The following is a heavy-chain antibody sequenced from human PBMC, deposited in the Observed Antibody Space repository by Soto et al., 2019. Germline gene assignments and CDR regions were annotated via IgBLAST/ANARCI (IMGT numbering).Heavy chain of an antibody. D-gene: IGHD2-15*01. V-gene: IGHV1-8*01. CDR1: GYTFTSYD. Sequence: ASVNVSCKASGYTFTSYDINWVRQETGKGLEWMGWMNPNSGNTGYAQKFQGRVTMTRNTSISTAYMELSSLRSEDTAVYYCAREDCSGGSCYLVIGWFDPWGQGTLVTVSS. CDR2: MNPNSGNT. CDR3: AREDCSGGSCYLVIGWFDP. J-gene: IGHJ5*02.